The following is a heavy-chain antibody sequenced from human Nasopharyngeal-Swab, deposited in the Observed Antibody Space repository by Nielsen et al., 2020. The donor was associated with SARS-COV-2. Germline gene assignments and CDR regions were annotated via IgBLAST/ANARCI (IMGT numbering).Heavy chain of an antibody. CDR3: AKGRYCSGGSCYEADY. D-gene: IGHD2-15*01. J-gene: IGHJ4*02. V-gene: IGHV3-23*01. CDR2: ISGSGGST. Sequence: WIRQPPGKVLEWVSAISGSGGSTYYADSVKGRFTISRDNSKNTLYLQMNSLRAEDTAVYYCAKGRYCSGGSCYEADYWGQGTLVTVSP.